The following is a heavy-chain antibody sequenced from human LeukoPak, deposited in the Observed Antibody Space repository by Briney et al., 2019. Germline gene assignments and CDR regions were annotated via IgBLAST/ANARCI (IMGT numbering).Heavy chain of an antibody. V-gene: IGHV4-34*01. CDR3: ARGHSLYAV. D-gene: IGHD2-8*01. Sequence: YWSWXXXPPXKGLEWIGEINHSGSTNYNPSLKSRVTISVDTSKNQFSLKLSSVTAADTAVYYCARGHSLYAVWGRGTLVTVSS. J-gene: IGHJ2*01. CDR2: INHSGST. CDR1: Y.